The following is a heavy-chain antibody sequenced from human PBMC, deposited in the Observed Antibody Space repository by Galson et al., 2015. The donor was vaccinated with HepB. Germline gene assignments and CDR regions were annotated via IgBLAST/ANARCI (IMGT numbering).Heavy chain of an antibody. Sequence: SVKVSCKASGGTFSSYAISWVRQAPGQGLEWMGGIIPIFGTANYAQKFQGRVTITADESTSTAYMELSSLRSEDTAVYYCARDRGPQGGYSYGLGGYWGQGTLVTVSS. CDR3: ARDRGPQGGYSYGLGGY. D-gene: IGHD5-18*01. J-gene: IGHJ4*02. CDR1: GGTFSSYA. V-gene: IGHV1-69*13. CDR2: IIPIFGTA.